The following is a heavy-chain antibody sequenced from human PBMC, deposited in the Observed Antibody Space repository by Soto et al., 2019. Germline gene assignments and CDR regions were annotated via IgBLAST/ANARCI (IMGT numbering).Heavy chain of an antibody. D-gene: IGHD2-2*01. V-gene: IGHV3-11*01. CDR1: GFGFSYYY. CDR3: ARESSSTSANWFDP. CDR2: ISSSGGTI. Sequence: QVQLVESGGGLVKPGGSLRLSCAASGFGFSYYYMSWIRQAPGKGLEWVSYISSSGGTIYHADSVKGRFTISRDNTKNSLYLQMNSLRAEDTAVYYCARESSSTSANWFDPRGQGTLVTVSS. J-gene: IGHJ5*02.